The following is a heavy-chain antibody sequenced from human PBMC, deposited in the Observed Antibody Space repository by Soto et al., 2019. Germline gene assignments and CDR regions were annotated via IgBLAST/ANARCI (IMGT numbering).Heavy chain of an antibody. D-gene: IGHD3-3*01. CDR3: ARGIYDFWSSSLYYFDY. CDR2: IWYDGSNK. J-gene: IGHJ4*02. CDR1: GFTFSSYG. Sequence: VGSLRLSCAASGFTFSSYGMHWVRQAPGKGLEWVAVIWYDGSNKYYADSVKGRFTISRDNSKNTLYLQMNSLRAEDTAVYYCARGIYDFWSSSLYYFDYWGQGTLVTVSS. V-gene: IGHV3-33*01.